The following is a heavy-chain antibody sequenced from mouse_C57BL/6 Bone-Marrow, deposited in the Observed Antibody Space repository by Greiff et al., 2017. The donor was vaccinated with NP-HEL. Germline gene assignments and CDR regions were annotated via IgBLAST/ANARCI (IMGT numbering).Heavy chain of an antibody. D-gene: IGHD1-1*01. J-gene: IGHJ1*03. CDR3: ARRSYVFYWYFDV. CDR1: GFTFTDYY. Sequence: EVNVVESGGGLVQPGGSLSLSCAASGFTFTDYYMSWVRQPPGKALEWLGFIRNKANGYTTEYSASVKGRFTISRDNSQSILYLQMNALRAEDSATDYCARRSYVFYWYFDVWGTGTTVTVSS. V-gene: IGHV7-3*01. CDR2: IRNKANGYTT.